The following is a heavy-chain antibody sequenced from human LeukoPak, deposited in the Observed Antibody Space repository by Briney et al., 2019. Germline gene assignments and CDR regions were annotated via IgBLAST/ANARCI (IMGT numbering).Heavy chain of an antibody. CDR3: ATPRGYSYGQFDY. Sequence: QSGGSLRLSCAASGFTFHSFAMSWVRQVPGKGLEWVSAIGGSGTTTYYTDSVKGRFTISRDNSKNTLYLQMNSLRADDTAVYFCATPRGYSYGQFDYWGQGTLVTVSS. V-gene: IGHV3-23*01. J-gene: IGHJ4*02. CDR2: IGGSGTTT. D-gene: IGHD5-18*01. CDR1: GFTFHSFA.